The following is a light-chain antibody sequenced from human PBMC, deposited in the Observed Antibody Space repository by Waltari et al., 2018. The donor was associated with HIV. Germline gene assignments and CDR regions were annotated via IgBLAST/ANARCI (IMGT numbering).Light chain of an antibody. V-gene: IGKV1-12*01. CDR3: HQANSFPVT. CDR1: QDISSW. Sequence: DIQMTQSPSYVSASVGDRVTITCRASQDISSWLAWYQQKPWKAPKLLISAASSLQSGVPSRFSGSGFGTDFTLTIHNLQPEDFATYHCHQANSFPVTFGGGTKVEIK. CDR2: AAS. J-gene: IGKJ4*01.